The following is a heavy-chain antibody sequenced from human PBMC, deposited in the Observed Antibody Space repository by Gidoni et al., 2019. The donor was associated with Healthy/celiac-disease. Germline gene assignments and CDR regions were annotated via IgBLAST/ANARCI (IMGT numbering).Heavy chain of an antibody. D-gene: IGHD6-6*01. CDR1: GYTFTSYY. Sequence: QVQLVQSGAEVKKPGASVKVSCKASGYTFTSYYMHWVRQAPGQGLEWMGIINPSGGSTSYAQKFQGRVTMTRDTSTSTVYMELSSLRSEDTAVYYCASCIAARPGRDYYYYYGMDVWGQGTTVTVSS. V-gene: IGHV1-46*01. CDR2: INPSGGST. J-gene: IGHJ6*02. CDR3: ASCIAARPGRDYYYYYGMDV.